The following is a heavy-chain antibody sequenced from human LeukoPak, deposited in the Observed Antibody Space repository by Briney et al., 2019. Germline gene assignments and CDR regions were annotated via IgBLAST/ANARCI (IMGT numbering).Heavy chain of an antibody. Sequence: SETLSLTCTVSGVSITGNDQFWSWIRQPPGKGLEWIGYIDYSGTTYYNPSLKSRVTISVDTSKNQFSLKLSSVTAADTAVYYCARQSGGNDAFDIWGQGTMVTVSS. CDR2: IDYSGTT. D-gene: IGHD3-3*01. CDR3: ARQSGGNDAFDI. J-gene: IGHJ3*02. CDR1: GVSITGNDQF. V-gene: IGHV4-30-4*01.